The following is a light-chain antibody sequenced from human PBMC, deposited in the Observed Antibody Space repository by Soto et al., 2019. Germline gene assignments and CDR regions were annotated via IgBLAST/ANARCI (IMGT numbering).Light chain of an antibody. CDR1: QSVSSY. CDR3: QQGSNWYLMYP. V-gene: IGKV3-11*01. Sequence: EIVLTQSPATLSLSPGERATLSCRASQSVSSYLAWYQQKPGQAPRLLIYDASNRATGIPARFSGSGSGTGFTLTIRSLKPEEFAVYYCQQGSNWYLMYPFVQGTKLEI. J-gene: IGKJ2*01. CDR2: DAS.